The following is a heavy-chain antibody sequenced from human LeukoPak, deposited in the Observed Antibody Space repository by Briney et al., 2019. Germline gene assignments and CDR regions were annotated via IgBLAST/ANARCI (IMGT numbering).Heavy chain of an antibody. Sequence: GGSLRLSCAASGFTFSSYSMNWVRQAPGKGLEWVSSISTTSDYVYYADSLKGRLTISRDNAKNSLYLQMNSLRAEDTAVYYCARGGIYSQGFDYWGQGTLVTVSS. CDR1: GFTFSSYS. V-gene: IGHV3-21*01. CDR2: ISTTSDYV. J-gene: IGHJ4*02. CDR3: ARGGIYSQGFDY. D-gene: IGHD6-13*01.